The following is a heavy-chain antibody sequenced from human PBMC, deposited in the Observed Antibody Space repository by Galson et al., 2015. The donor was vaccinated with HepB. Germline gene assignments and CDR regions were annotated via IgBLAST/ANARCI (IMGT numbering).Heavy chain of an antibody. J-gene: IGHJ2*01. Sequence: SLRLSCAASEFSFSYYEMNWVRQAPGKGLEWVSYISDTGRTTNYADSVKGRFTTSRDNVKKLLYLQMNSLGAEDTAVYYCARDGVRDYDSSGYYHYWYFDLWGRGTLSLCPQ. D-gene: IGHD3-22*01. V-gene: IGHV3-48*03. CDR3: ARDGVRDYDSSGYYHYWYFDL. CDR1: EFSFSYYE. CDR2: ISDTGRTT.